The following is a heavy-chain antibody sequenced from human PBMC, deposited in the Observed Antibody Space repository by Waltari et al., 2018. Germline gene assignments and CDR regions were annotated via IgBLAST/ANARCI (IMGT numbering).Heavy chain of an antibody. CDR2: INPNSGGT. D-gene: IGHD6-19*01. V-gene: IGHV1-2*06. Sequence: QVQLVQSGAEVKKPGASVKVFCKASGYTFTGYYMHWVRQAPGQGLEWMGRINPNSGGTNYAQKFQGRVTMTRDTSISTAYMELSRLRSDDTAVYYCARDLRFKQWLVPSSWFDPWGQGTLVTVSS. CDR3: ARDLRFKQWLVPSSWFDP. CDR1: GYTFTGYY. J-gene: IGHJ5*02.